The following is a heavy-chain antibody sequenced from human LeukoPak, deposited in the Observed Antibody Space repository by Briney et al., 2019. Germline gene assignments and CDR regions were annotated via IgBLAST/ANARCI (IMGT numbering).Heavy chain of an antibody. Sequence: GRSLRNSCADSGFTVSRNYMSWVRQALRKGLEKISFNYSGGSTYYADSVKGRFTISRENSKNTLYLQMNSLRAEDTAVYYCASQGGALVDYWGQGTLVTVSS. CDR3: ASQGGALVDY. CDR2: NYSGGST. J-gene: IGHJ4*02. CDR1: GFTVSRNY. V-gene: IGHV3-53*01. D-gene: IGHD3-16*01.